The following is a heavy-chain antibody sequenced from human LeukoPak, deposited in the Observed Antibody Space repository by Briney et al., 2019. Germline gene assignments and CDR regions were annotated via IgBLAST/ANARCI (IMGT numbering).Heavy chain of an antibody. D-gene: IGHD6-19*01. CDR1: GYTFTYQY. V-gene: IGHV1-2*02. CDR2: INPNSGGT. Sequence: ASVNVTCLASGYTFTYQYIHWVGQARGQGLAWMGWINPNSGGTNYVQKFQGRVTMTRDTSISTAYLELSRLRSDDTAVYYCARYLAYSSGWSYTDWFDPWGQGTLVTVSS. CDR3: ARYLAYSSGWSYTDWFDP. J-gene: IGHJ5*02.